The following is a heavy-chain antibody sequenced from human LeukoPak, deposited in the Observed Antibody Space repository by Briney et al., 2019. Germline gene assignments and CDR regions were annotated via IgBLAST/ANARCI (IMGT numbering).Heavy chain of an antibody. D-gene: IGHD6-19*01. CDR1: GFTFSSYW. Sequence: GGSLRLSCVASGFTFSSYWMTWVRQAPGKGLEWLANIKEDGSIQYYLDSVRGRSTISRDNAKTSVYLQLNSLRADDTAVYYCARDVWTGVAVSDYWGQGTLVTVSS. CDR3: ARDVWTGVAVSDY. V-gene: IGHV3-7*01. CDR2: IKEDGSIQ. J-gene: IGHJ4*02.